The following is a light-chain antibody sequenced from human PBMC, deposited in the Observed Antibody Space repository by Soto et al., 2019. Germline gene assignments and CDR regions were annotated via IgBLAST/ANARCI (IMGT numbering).Light chain of an antibody. CDR2: GAS. Sequence: EIVLTQSPGTLSMSPGERATLSCRASQSISSNYLAWYQQKPGQAPRLLIYGASSRATGIPDRLSGSGSGTDFTLTISRLEAEDFEVYYCQQYGSSPRTFGQGTKVEFQ. CDR3: QQYGSSPRT. V-gene: IGKV3-20*01. J-gene: IGKJ1*01. CDR1: QSISSNY.